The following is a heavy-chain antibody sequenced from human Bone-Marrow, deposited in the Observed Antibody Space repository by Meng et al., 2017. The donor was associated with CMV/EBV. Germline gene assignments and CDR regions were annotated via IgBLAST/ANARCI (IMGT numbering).Heavy chain of an antibody. Sequence: GAANGDRGSSNSAAWNWIRQAPSRGLEWLGRTYYRSKWYNDYAVSVKSRITINPDTSKNQFSLQLNSVTPEDTAVYYCARGHVGVVPFDGMDVWGQGTTVTVSS. CDR3: ARGHVGVVPFDGMDV. D-gene: IGHD3-3*01. CDR2: TYYRSKWYN. CDR1: GDRGSSNSAA. J-gene: IGHJ6*02. V-gene: IGHV6-1*01.